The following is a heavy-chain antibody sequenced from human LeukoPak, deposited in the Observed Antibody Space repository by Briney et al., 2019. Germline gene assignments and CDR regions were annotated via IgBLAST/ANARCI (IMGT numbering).Heavy chain of an antibody. J-gene: IGHJ4*02. Sequence: PGGSLRLSCAASGFTFSSYWMHWVRQAPGKGLVWVSRINTDGSSTSYADSVKGRFTISRANAKNTLYLQMNSLRAEDTAVYYCARDGQTGDLDYWGQGTLVTVSS. D-gene: IGHD7-27*01. CDR2: INTDGSST. V-gene: IGHV3-74*01. CDR3: ARDGQTGDLDY. CDR1: GFTFSSYW.